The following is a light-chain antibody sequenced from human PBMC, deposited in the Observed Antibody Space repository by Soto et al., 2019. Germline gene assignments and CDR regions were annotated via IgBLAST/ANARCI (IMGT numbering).Light chain of an antibody. J-gene: IGKJ1*01. Sequence: ELVWTQSPGTRSLSPGDRATLSGRTSPSVSNSYLAWFQHKAGQAPRLLIYGASSRATGIPDRFSGSGSGTDFTLNISRLEPEDFAVYYCQQYSSSSFPWTFGQGTKVDIK. V-gene: IGKV3-20*01. CDR1: PSVSNSY. CDR3: QQYSSSSFPWT. CDR2: GAS.